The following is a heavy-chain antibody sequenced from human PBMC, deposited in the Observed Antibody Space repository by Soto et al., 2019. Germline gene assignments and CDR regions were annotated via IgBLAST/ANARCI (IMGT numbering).Heavy chain of an antibody. CDR3: AKDKGFYGSGSLNWFDP. V-gene: IGHV3-9*01. Sequence: GGSLRLSCAASGCAFDGCGRHWVRQAPGKGLEWVSGISWNSGSIGYADSVKGRFTISRDNAKNSLYLQMNSLRAEDTALYYCAKDKGFYGSGSLNWFDPWGQGTLVTVSS. J-gene: IGHJ5*02. CDR1: GCAFDGCG. D-gene: IGHD3-10*01. CDR2: ISWNSGSI.